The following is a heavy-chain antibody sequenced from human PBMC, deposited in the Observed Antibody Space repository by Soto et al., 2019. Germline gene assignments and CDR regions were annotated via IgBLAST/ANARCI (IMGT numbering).Heavy chain of an antibody. CDR1: GGSISSGGYY. Sequence: QVQLQESGPGLVKPSQTLSLTCTVSGGSISSGGYYWSWIRQHPGKGLEWIGYIYYSGSTYYNPSLKSRATMSVDTSKNQFSLKLSSVTAADTAVYYCARGRSSTSPDPIGYWGQGTLVTVSS. CDR2: IYYSGST. V-gene: IGHV4-31*03. D-gene: IGHD2-2*01. CDR3: ARGRSSTSPDPIGY. J-gene: IGHJ4*02.